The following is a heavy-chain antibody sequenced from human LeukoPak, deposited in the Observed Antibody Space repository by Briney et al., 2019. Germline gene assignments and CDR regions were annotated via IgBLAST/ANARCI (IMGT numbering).Heavy chain of an antibody. CDR3: ARDQGTQFGEFDY. D-gene: IGHD3-10*01. CDR2: INPNSGGT. Sequence: GASVKVSCKASGYTFTGYYMHWVRQAPGQGLEWMGWINPNSGGTNYAQKFQGRVTMTRDTSISTAYMELSRLRSDDTAVYYCARDQGTQFGEFDYWGQGTLVTVSS. J-gene: IGHJ4*02. V-gene: IGHV1-2*02. CDR1: GYTFTGYY.